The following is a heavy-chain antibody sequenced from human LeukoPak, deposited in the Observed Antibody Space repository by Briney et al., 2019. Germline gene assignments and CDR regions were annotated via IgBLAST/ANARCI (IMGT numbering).Heavy chain of an antibody. J-gene: IGHJ4*02. Sequence: ASVKVSCKASGYTITSYYMHWVRQAPGQGLEWMGIINPSGGSTSYAQKFQGRVTMTRDTSTSTVYMELSSLRSEDTAVYYCARARYYYGSGSYYNPMGYWGQGTLVTVSS. CDR2: INPSGGST. CDR1: GYTITSYY. D-gene: IGHD3-10*01. V-gene: IGHV1-46*01. CDR3: ARARYYYGSGSYYNPMGY.